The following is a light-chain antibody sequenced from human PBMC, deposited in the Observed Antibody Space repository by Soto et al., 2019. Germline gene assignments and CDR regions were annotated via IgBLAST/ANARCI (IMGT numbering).Light chain of an antibody. CDR3: SSNAGRNNLV. CDR1: SSDVGDYNY. J-gene: IGLJ2*01. CDR2: EVS. Sequence: QSALTQPPSASGTPGQSVTIPCTGTSSDVGDYNYVSWYQQHPGKAPKLVIYEVSRRPSGVPDRFSGSKSGNTASLTVSGLQAEDEEDYDCSSNAGRNNLVFGGGTKLTVL. V-gene: IGLV2-8*01.